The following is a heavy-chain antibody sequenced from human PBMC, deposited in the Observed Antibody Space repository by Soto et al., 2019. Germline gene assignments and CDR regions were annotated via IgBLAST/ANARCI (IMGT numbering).Heavy chain of an antibody. Sequence: SVKVSCKASGGTFSSYAISWVRQAPGHGLEWMGGIIPIFGTTNYAQKFQGRVTITADESTSTAYMELRSLKSEDTDVYYCAKDSDHTYDFWGQGTLVTVSS. CDR3: AKDSDHTYDF. CDR2: IIPIFGTT. V-gene: IGHV1-69*13. CDR1: GGTFSSYA. J-gene: IGHJ4*02.